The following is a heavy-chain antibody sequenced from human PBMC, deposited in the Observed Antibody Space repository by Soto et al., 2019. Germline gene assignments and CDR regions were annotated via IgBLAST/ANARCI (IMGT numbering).Heavy chain of an antibody. CDR1: GGSISSYY. Sequence: SETLSLTCAVSGGSISSYYGGWIRHSPGKGLEWIGYIYYSGSTNYNPSLKSRVTISVDTSKNQFSLKLSSVTAADTAVYYCARDRAYSRRGYYYGMDVWGQGTTVT. D-gene: IGHD2-21*01. CDR3: ARDRAYSRRGYYYGMDV. CDR2: IYYSGST. V-gene: IGHV4-59*01. J-gene: IGHJ6*02.